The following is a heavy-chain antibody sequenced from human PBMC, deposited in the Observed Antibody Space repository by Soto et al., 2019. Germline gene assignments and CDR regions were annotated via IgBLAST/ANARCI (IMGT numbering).Heavy chain of an antibody. J-gene: IGHJ5*02. Sequence: PVESLKISCTGFGYTFTTFWIRCWLEMAVGGLEWMGRIDPRDSYTNYSPSFQGHVTISGDKSISTVYLQWASLKASDTAMYYCARLYCSSSTCDSWFDPWGQGTLVTVSS. CDR3: ARLYCSSSTCDSWFDP. V-gene: IGHV5-10-1*01. CDR1: GYTFTTFW. D-gene: IGHD2-2*01. CDR2: IDPRDSYT.